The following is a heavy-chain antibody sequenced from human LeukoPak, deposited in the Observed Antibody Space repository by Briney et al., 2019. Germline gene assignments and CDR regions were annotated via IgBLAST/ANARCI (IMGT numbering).Heavy chain of an antibody. V-gene: IGHV1-8*03. Sequence: GASVKVSCKTSGYTFTDYDVHWVRQAPGHGLEWMGWINPNSASTNYAQRLQGRVTFTRDTSLSIAYMELSSMTSEDAAVYFCARGDFGETNTAFDVWGQGTLVAVSS. CDR2: INPNSAST. D-gene: IGHD4-17*01. J-gene: IGHJ3*01. CDR1: GYTFTDYD. CDR3: ARGDFGETNTAFDV.